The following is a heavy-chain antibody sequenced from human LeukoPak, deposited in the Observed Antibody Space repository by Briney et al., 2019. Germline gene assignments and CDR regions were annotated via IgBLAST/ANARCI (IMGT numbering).Heavy chain of an antibody. CDR1: GGSISSGGYY. CDR3: ARGRRYYDSSGYYYARGGYYFDY. V-gene: IGHV4-31*03. J-gene: IGHJ4*02. Sequence: SETLSLTCTVSGGSISSGGYYWSWIRQHPGKGLEWIGYIYYSGSTYYNPSLKSRVTISVDTSKNQFSLKLSSVTAADTAVYYCARGRRYYDSSGYYYARGGYYFDYWGQGTLVTVSS. D-gene: IGHD3-22*01. CDR2: IYYSGST.